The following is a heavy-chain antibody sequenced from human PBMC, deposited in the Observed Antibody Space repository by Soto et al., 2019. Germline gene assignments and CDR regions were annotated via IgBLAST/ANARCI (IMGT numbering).Heavy chain of an antibody. Sequence: QEQLVQSGAEVKKPGAPVKVSCKASGYTFSNYNINWVRQASGQGLEWMGWMNPDSGNTGYAEKFQGSVTMTRTSSISTAYMELSGLRSEDTAVYYCAREAASDPSFYYHYMDVWGKGTTVTVSS. CDR3: AREAASDPSFYYHYMDV. CDR2: MNPDSGNT. V-gene: IGHV1-8*01. D-gene: IGHD3-10*01. J-gene: IGHJ6*03. CDR1: GYTFSNYN.